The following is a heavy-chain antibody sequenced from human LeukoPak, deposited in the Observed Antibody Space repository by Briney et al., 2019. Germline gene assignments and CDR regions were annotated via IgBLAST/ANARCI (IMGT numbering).Heavy chain of an antibody. Sequence: SETLSLTCTVSGGSISSYYWSWIRQPPGKGLEWIGYIYHSGSTNYNPSLKSRVTISEDTSKNQFSLKLRSVTAADTAVYYCARAQYSSGLLGYWGQGTLVTVSS. V-gene: IGHV4-59*01. D-gene: IGHD6-19*01. CDR1: GGSISSYY. J-gene: IGHJ4*02. CDR2: IYHSGST. CDR3: ARAQYSSGLLGY.